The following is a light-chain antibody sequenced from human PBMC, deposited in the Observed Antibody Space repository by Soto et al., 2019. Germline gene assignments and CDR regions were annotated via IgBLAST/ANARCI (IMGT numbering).Light chain of an antibody. CDR2: EVS. V-gene: IGLV2-8*01. Sequence: QSVLTQPPSASGSPGQSVTISCSGTSSHTGDYNYVSWYQQHPGKAPKLMIYEVSKRPSGVPDCFSGSKSGNTASLTVSGLQAEDEADYYCSSYAGSDNYVFGTGTKVTVL. CDR3: SSYAGSDNYV. CDR1: SSHTGDYNY. J-gene: IGLJ1*01.